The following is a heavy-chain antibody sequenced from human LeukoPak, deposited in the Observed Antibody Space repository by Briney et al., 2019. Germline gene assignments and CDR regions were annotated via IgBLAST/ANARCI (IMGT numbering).Heavy chain of an antibody. CDR1: GGSISSYY. CDR2: IYYSGST. J-gene: IGHJ4*02. V-gene: IGHV4-59*01. Sequence: PSETLSLTCTVSGGSISSYYWSWIRQPPGKGLEGIGYIYYSGSTNYNPSLKSRVTISVDTSKNQFSLKLSSVTAADTAVYYCARVSWELSDRRFDYWGQGTLVTVSS. CDR3: ARVSWELSDRRFDY. D-gene: IGHD1-26*01.